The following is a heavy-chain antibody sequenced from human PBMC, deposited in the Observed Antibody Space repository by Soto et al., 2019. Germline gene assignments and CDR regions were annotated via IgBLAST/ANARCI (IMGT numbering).Heavy chain of an antibody. Sequence: EVQLVDSGGGLVQPGGSLRLSCAASGFTFSNYAMTWVRQGPGKGLEWVSGISGSGGRSYYADSVKGRFTISRDNSKSTLYLQMNSLRAEDTAVYYCATAYFVWSSEQPYYFDYWGQGTLVTVSS. J-gene: IGHJ4*02. CDR1: GFTFSNYA. V-gene: IGHV3-23*04. CDR2: ISGSGGRS. D-gene: IGHD3-16*01. CDR3: ATAYFVWSSEQPYYFDY.